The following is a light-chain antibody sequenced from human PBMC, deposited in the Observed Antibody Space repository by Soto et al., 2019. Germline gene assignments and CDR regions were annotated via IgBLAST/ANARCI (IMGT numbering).Light chain of an antibody. CDR1: QSVSSN. CDR3: QQYNNWPPGIT. V-gene: IGKV3-15*01. Sequence: EIVMTQSPATLSVSPGERATLSSRASQSVSSNLAWYQQKPGQAPRLLIYGASTRATGIPARFSGSGSGTEFTPTISSLQSKDFAVYYCQQYNNWPPGITFGQGTRLEIK. CDR2: GAS. J-gene: IGKJ5*01.